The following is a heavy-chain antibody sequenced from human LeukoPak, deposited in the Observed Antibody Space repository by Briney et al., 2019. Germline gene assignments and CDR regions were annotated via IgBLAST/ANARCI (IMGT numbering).Heavy chain of an antibody. CDR2: IYSSGST. CDR1: GASISSFH. J-gene: IGHJ4*02. V-gene: IGHV4-4*07. CDR3: ARKDGDY. Sequence: SETLSLTCTVSGASISSFHWTWIRQPAGKGLEWIGLIYSSGSTIYNPSLKSRVAMSVDMTKNQLSLKLSSVTAADTAMYYCARKDGDYWGQETLVTVSS.